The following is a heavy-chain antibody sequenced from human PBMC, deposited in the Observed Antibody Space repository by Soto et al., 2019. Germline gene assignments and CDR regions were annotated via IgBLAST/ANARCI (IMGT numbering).Heavy chain of an antibody. D-gene: IGHD1-26*01. CDR2: IYYSGST. J-gene: IGHJ4*02. Sequence: SETLSLTCTVSGGSISSGIYHWSWIRQNPGKGLEWIGHIYYSGSTYYNPSLKSRVSISVDTSKNQFSLKLTSVTAADTAVYYCARVAWGRVVGATPPCFDYWGQGTLVTVSS. V-gene: IGHV4-31*03. CDR1: GGSISSGIYH. CDR3: ARVAWGRVVGATPPCFDY.